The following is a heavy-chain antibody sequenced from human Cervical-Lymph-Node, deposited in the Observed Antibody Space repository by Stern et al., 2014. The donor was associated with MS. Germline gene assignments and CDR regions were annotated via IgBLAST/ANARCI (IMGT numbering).Heavy chain of an antibody. J-gene: IGHJ3*02. CDR3: ARAIFGVNTAAMAPDAFDT. V-gene: IGHV3-53*01. CDR1: VFTVSNNY. Sequence: EVHLVESGGGLIQPGGSLRLSCAAPVFTVSNNYMSWVRQAPGKGLEWVSLIYTDDSTYYAGSVKGRFTISRDSSKNKLFLQMNSLRAEDTAVYYCARAIFGVNTAAMAPDAFDTWGQGTMVTVSS. CDR2: IYTDDST. D-gene: IGHD3-3*01.